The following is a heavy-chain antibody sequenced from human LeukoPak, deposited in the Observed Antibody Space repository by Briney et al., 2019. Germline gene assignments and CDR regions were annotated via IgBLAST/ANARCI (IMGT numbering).Heavy chain of an antibody. D-gene: IGHD3-10*01. Sequence: GGSLRLSCAASGFTFSSYSMNWVRQAPGKGLEWVSSISSSSSYIYYADSVKGRFTISRDNAKNSLYLQMNGLRAEDTAVYYCARDSAFTDDYFDYWGQGTLVTVSS. CDR2: ISSSSSYI. J-gene: IGHJ4*02. CDR1: GFTFSSYS. V-gene: IGHV3-21*01. CDR3: ARDSAFTDDYFDY.